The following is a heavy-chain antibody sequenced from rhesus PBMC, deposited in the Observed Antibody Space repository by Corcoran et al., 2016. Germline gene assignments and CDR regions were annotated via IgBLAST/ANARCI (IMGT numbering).Heavy chain of an antibody. Sequence: QLQLQESGPGLVKPSETLSLTCAVSGGSISSNWWIWIRQPPGKGLEWIGRISGSGGRTSYNPSLKSRVTISTDTSKNQLSLKLISVTAADTAVYYCARQMVATTGFDYWGQGVLVTVSS. V-gene: IGHV4-173*01. CDR2: ISGSGGRT. CDR1: GGSISSNW. J-gene: IGHJ4*01. CDR3: ARQMVATTGFDY. D-gene: IGHD4-4*01.